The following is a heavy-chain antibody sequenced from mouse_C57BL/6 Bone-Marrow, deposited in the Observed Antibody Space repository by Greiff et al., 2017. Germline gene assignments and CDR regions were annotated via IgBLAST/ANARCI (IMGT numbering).Heavy chain of an antibody. V-gene: IGHV1-80*01. D-gene: IGHD2-4*01. CDR1: GYAFSSYW. J-gene: IGHJ2*01. Sequence: QVQLKESGAELVKPGASVKISCKASGYAFSSYWMNWVKQRPGKGLEWIGQIYPGDGDTNYNGKFKGKATLTADKSSSTAYMQLSSLTSEDSAVYFCARRRGLRPYFDYWGQGTTLTVSS. CDR2: IYPGDGDT. CDR3: ARRRGLRPYFDY.